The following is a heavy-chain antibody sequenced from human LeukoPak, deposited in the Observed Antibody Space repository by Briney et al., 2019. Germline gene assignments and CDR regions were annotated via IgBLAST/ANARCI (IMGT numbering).Heavy chain of an antibody. CDR2: IYYSGST. CDR3: ARARLGYSSGWWSAFDI. D-gene: IGHD6-19*01. V-gene: IGHV4-59*01. CDR1: GGSISSYY. J-gene: IGHJ3*02. Sequence: SETLSLTCTVSGGSISSYYWSWIRQPPGKGLEWIGYIYYSGSTNYNPSLKSRVTISVDTSKNQFSLKLSSVTAADTAVYYCARARLGYSSGWWSAFDIWGQGTMVTVSS.